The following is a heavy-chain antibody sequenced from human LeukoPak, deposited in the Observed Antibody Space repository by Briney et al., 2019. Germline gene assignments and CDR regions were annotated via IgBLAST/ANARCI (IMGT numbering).Heavy chain of an antibody. D-gene: IGHD2-21*01. CDR2: IRSKSYGGEL. CDR3: TRIPIRTVTWIVVIWGPDALDV. J-gene: IGHJ3*01. Sequence: PGRSLRLSCTASGFTFGDYAISWFRQAPGQGLEWVGCIRSKSYGGELEDAASVKDRFTISRDDSKSIAYLQMDSLQTEDTAVYFCTRIPIRTVTWIVVIWGPDALDVWGQGTRVTVSS. V-gene: IGHV3-49*03. CDR1: GFTFGDYA.